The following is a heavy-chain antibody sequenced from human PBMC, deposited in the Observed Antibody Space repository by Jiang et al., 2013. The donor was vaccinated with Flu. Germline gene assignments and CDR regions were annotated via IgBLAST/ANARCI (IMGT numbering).Heavy chain of an antibody. CDR1: GYTFTSYG. V-gene: IGHV1-18*01. CDR3: ARDLYGYCSGGSCYSEDWFDP. D-gene: IGHD2-15*01. J-gene: IGHJ5*02. CDR2: ISAYNGNT. Sequence: GAEVKKPGASVKVSCKASGYTFTSYGISWVRQAPGQGLEWMGWISAYNGNTNYAQKLQGRVTMTTDTSTSTAYMELRSLRSDDTAVYYCARDLYGYCSGGSCYSEDWFDPLGPGNPWSPSPQ.